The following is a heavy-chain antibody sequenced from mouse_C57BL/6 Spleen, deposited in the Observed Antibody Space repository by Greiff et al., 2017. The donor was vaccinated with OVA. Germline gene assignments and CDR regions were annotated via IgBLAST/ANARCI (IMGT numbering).Heavy chain of an antibody. Sequence: EVKLEESGGGLVKPGGSLKLSCAASGFTFSDYGMHWVRQAPEKGLEWVAYISSGSSTIYYADTVKGRFTISRDNAKNTLFLQMTSLRSEDTAMYYCAMIDYQDNYWGQGTTLTVSS. J-gene: IGHJ2*01. V-gene: IGHV5-17*01. CDR1: GFTFSDYG. CDR3: AMIDYQDNY. CDR2: ISSGSSTI. D-gene: IGHD2-13*01.